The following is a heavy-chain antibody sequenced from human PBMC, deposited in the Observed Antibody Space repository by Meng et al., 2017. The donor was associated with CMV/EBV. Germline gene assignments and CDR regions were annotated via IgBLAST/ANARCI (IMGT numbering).Heavy chain of an antibody. V-gene: IGHV1-69*05. CDR1: GGTFSSYA. CDR2: IIPIFGTA. CDR3: ARGYYYDSSGHRDYYYYYGMDV. Sequence: SVKVSCKASGGTFSSYAISWVRQAPGQGLEWMGGIIPIFGTANYAQKFQGRVTITTDESTSTACMELSSLRSEDTAVYYCARGYYYDSSGHRDYYYYYGMDVWGQGTTVTVSS. D-gene: IGHD3-22*01. J-gene: IGHJ6*02.